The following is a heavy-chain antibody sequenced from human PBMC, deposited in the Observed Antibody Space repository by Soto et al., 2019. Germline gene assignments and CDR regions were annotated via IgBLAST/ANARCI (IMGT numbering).Heavy chain of an antibody. V-gene: IGHV3-23*01. CDR3: ARGRIFQ. Sequence: EVQLLEFGGGLVQPGGSLKLSCVASGFTFTSNAMSWVRQAPGKGLEWVSAISGDGADTYYADSVRGRFTISRDNSKNTLSLQMNSLTDEDTARYYCARGRIFQGGQGTLVTVSS. J-gene: IGHJ4*02. D-gene: IGHD2-15*01. CDR2: ISGDGADT. CDR1: GFTFTSNA.